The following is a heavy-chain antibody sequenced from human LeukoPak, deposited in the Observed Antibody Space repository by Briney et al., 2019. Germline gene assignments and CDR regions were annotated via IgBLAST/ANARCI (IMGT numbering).Heavy chain of an antibody. CDR3: ARHVPAIYNFWSGYSAIDY. V-gene: IGHV4-39*01. Sequence: KPSETLSLTCTVSGGSISSSSYYWGWIRQPPGKGLEWIGSIYYSGSTYYNTSLKSRVTISVDTSKNQFSLKLSSVTAADTAVYYCARHVPAIYNFWSGYSAIDYWGQGTLVTVSS. CDR2: IYYSGST. J-gene: IGHJ4*02. D-gene: IGHD3-3*01. CDR1: GGSISSSSYY.